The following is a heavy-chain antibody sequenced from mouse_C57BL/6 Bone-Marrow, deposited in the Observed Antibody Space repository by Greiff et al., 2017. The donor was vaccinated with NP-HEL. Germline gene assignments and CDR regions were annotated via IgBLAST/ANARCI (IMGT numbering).Heavy chain of an antibody. CDR3: ARQQPSEGMAY. J-gene: IGHJ3*01. CDR2: ISRGGSYT. D-gene: IGHD3-2*02. CDR1: GFTFSSYG. Sequence: EVQVVESGGDLVKPGGSLKLSCAASGFTFSSYGMSWVRQTPDKRLEWVATISRGGSYTYYPDRVKGRFTISRDNAQNTLYLQMSSLKSEDSAMYYCARQQPSEGMAYWGQGTLVTVSA. V-gene: IGHV5-6*01.